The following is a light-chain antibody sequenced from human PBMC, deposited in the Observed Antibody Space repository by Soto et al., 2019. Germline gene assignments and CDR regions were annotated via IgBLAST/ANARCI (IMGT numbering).Light chain of an antibody. CDR1: QDIRNF. CDR2: AAS. J-gene: IGKJ3*01. Sequence: DIQMTQSPPSLSASVGDRVTITCRASQDIRNFVAWYQQKPGKAPKLLIYAASTLQSGVPSRFSGSGSGTDFTLTNNRLEAEDVATYFCSKDSCVPVFRPWTKVEIK. CDR3: SKDSCVPV. V-gene: IGKV1-27*01.